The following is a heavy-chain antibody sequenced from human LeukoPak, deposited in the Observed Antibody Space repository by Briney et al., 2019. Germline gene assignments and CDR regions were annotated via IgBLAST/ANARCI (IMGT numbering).Heavy chain of an antibody. Sequence: ASVKVSCKASGYTFTGYYMHWVRQAPGQGLEWMGWINPNSGGTNYAQKFQGRVTMTRDTSIGTAYMELSRLRSDDTAVYYCATLGTSITMVRGVSELDVWGQGTTVTVSS. CDR1: GYTFTGYY. D-gene: IGHD3-10*01. CDR2: INPNSGGT. J-gene: IGHJ6*02. CDR3: ATLGTSITMVRGVSELDV. V-gene: IGHV1-2*02.